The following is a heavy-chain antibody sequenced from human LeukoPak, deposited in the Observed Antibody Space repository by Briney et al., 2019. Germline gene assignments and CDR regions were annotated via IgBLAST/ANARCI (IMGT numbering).Heavy chain of an antibody. V-gene: IGHV1-2*06. CDR3: ARGDASGKDV. CDR1: GYTFTGYY. D-gene: IGHD5-24*01. J-gene: IGHJ6*02. Sequence: GASVKLSCKACGYTFTGYYTHWVRQAPGQGLEWMGRIKPDSGGTNYAQKFQGRVNMTRDTSISTAYMELSRLRSDGTAVYYCARGDASGKDVWGQGTTVTVSS. CDR2: IKPDSGGT.